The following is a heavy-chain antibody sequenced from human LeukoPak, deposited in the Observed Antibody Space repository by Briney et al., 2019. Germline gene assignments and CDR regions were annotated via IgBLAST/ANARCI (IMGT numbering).Heavy chain of an antibody. D-gene: IGHD3-22*01. Sequence: PSETLSLTCTVSGGSISSYYWSWIRQPAGKGLEWIGRIYTSGSTNYNPSLKSRVTMSVDTSKNQFSLKLSSVTAADTAVYYCAGSITMIVVVINGFDYWGQGTLVTVSS. V-gene: IGHV4-4*07. J-gene: IGHJ4*02. CDR1: GGSISSYY. CDR2: IYTSGST. CDR3: AGSITMIVVVINGFDY.